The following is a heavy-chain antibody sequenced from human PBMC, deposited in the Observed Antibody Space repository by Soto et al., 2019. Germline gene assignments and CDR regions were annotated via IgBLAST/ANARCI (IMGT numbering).Heavy chain of an antibody. J-gene: IGHJ4*02. Sequence: ASVKVSCKASGYTLTELSMHWVRQAPGKGLEWMGGFDPEDGETIYAQKFQGRVAMTEDTSTDTAYMELSSLRSEDTAVYYCATGVADYDSSGLDYWGQGTLVTVSS. D-gene: IGHD3-22*01. V-gene: IGHV1-24*01. CDR2: FDPEDGET. CDR1: GYTLTELS. CDR3: ATGVADYDSSGLDY.